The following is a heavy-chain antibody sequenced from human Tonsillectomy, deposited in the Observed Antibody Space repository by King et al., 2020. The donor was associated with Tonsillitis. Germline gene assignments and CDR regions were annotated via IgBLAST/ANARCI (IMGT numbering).Heavy chain of an antibody. V-gene: IGHV1-8*01. Sequence: VQLVESGAEVKKPGASVKVSCKASGYTFTNYDIKWVRQATGQGLEWMGWMNPNSGNTGYAQKFQGRVTMTRNTSISTAYMELSSLKSEDTAVYYCASGWQTDFWSGYYETWFDPWGQGTLVTASS. CDR2: MNPNSGNT. CDR1: GYTFTNYD. J-gene: IGHJ5*02. D-gene: IGHD3-3*01. CDR3: ASGWQTDFWSGYYETWFDP.